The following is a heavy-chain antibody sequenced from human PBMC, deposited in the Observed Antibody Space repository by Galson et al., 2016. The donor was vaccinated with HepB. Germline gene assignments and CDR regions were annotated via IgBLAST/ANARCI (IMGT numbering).Heavy chain of an antibody. CDR1: GGSFSNSY. CDR2: NNHSGSA. J-gene: IGHJ4*02. D-gene: IGHD6-13*01. Sequence: SETLSLTCAVYGGSFSNSYWTWIRQPPGKGLEWIGENNHSGSANYNPSLKSRVIISIDTSKNQFSLKLTSVTAADTALYYCARGYSSSWNPLDYWGQGTLVTVSS. V-gene: IGHV4-34*01. CDR3: ARGYSSSWNPLDY.